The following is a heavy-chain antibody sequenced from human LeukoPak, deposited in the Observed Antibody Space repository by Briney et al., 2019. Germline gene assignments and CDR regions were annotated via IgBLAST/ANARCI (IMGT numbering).Heavy chain of an antibody. D-gene: IGHD3-16*01. V-gene: IGHV3-30*18. CDR3: AKRRSRNMITFGGVENWFDP. CDR2: ISFDGSNK. Sequence: PGGSLRLSCAASGFTFSSYDMHWVRQAPGKGLEWVAVISFDGSNKYYADSVKGRFTISRDNSKNTLYLQMNSLRAEGTAVYYCAKRRSRNMITFGGVENWFDPWGQGTLVTVFS. J-gene: IGHJ5*02. CDR1: GFTFSSYD.